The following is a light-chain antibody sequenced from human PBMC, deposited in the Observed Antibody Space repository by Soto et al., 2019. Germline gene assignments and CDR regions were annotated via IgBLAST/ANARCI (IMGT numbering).Light chain of an antibody. Sequence: DIQMTQSPSSLSASVGDRVTITCRASQGIGNNLAWYQQKPGKVPKLLIYAASTLQSGVPSRFSGSGSGTDFTLTISSLQPEDVATYYCQKYNTAPCAFGQGTKLEI. J-gene: IGKJ2*02. CDR1: QGIGNN. CDR2: AAS. CDR3: QKYNTAPCA. V-gene: IGKV1-27*01.